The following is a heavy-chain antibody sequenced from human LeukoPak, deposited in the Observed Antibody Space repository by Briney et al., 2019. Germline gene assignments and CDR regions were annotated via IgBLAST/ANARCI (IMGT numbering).Heavy chain of an antibody. CDR1: GYTFTSYG. V-gene: IGHV1-18*01. CDR2: ISAYNGNT. J-gene: IGHJ4*02. CDR3: ARDSSAGYFDY. Sequence: ASVKVSCKASGYTFTSYGISWVRQAPGQGLEWMGWISAYNGNTNYAQKPQGRVTMTTDTSTSAAYMELRSLRSDDTAVYYCARDSSAGYFDYWGQGTLVTVSS.